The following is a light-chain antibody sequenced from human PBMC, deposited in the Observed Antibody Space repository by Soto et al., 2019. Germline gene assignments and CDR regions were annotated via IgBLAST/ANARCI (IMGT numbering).Light chain of an antibody. CDR3: QQSGDRHRK. CDR2: DAS. V-gene: IGKV3-15*01. J-gene: IGKJ1*01. Sequence: EVVLTQSPATLSVSPGDRATLSCRASQYIGSAVAWYHQRSGQAPRLLIFDASIRVPTTPARFSGSVSGTEFTLTISSLESEDFAVYFCQQSGDRHRKFGQGTKADI. CDR1: QYIGSA.